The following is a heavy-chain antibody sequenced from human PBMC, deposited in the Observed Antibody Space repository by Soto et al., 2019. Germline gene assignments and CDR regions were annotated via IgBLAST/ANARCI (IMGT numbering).Heavy chain of an antibody. J-gene: IGHJ4*02. V-gene: IGHV1-3*04. Sequence: QVQLVQSGPEVKKPGASVKVSCKTSRYTFTYYALHWVRQAPGQGLEWMGWINTGNGKTKYSQNFQGRLTITRDTSATTLYMELSSLRSEDTTVYYCVRFSGIPVWGQGTLVTVSS. CDR2: INTGNGKT. CDR1: RYTFTYYA. CDR3: VRFSGIPV. D-gene: IGHD1-1*01.